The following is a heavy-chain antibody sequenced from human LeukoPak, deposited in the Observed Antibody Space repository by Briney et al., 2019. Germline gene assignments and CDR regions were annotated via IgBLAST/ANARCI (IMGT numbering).Heavy chain of an antibody. J-gene: IGHJ6*03. Sequence: PSETLSLTCTVSGGSFSSSSYYWGWIRQPPGKGLEWIGSIYYSGSTYYNPSLKSRVTISVDTSKNQFSLKLSSVTAADTAVYYCASFPSSSGWYAHYYYYYYMDVWGKGTTVTVSS. CDR1: GGSFSSSSYY. CDR2: IYYSGST. V-gene: IGHV4-39*07. D-gene: IGHD6-19*01. CDR3: ASFPSSSGWYAHYYYYYYMDV.